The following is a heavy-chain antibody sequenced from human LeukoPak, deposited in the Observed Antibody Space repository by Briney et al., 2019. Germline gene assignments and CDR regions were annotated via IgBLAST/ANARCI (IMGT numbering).Heavy chain of an antibody. V-gene: IGHV3-21*01. CDR2: ISSSSSYI. CDR3: ARDFGSSGVITTNYYYYYGMDV. Sequence: PGRALRLSCAASGFTFNSYSMNWVRQAPGKGLEWVSSISSSSSYIYYADPVKGRFTISRDNAKNSLYLQRNSLRAEDTAVYYCARDFGSSGVITTNYYYYYGMDVWGQGTTVTVSS. CDR1: GFTFNSYS. J-gene: IGHJ6*02. D-gene: IGHD3-22*01.